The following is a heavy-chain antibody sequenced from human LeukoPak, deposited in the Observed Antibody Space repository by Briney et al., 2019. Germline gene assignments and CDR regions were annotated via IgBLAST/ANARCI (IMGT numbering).Heavy chain of an antibody. V-gene: IGHV4-59*01. Sequence: SETLSLTCTVSGGSISFYHWSWIRQPPGKGLEWIAYVDYTGTANYNPSLKSRVSISLDTSKNQFSLQLRSVTAADTAVYCCARRYNRSPRDIRFDHWGQGTLVTVSS. CDR2: VDYTGTA. CDR3: ARRYNRSPRDIRFDH. CDR1: GGSISFYH. J-gene: IGHJ4*02. D-gene: IGHD1-1*01.